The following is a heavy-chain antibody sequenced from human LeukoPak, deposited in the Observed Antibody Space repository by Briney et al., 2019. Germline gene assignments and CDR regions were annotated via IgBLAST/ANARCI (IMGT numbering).Heavy chain of an antibody. D-gene: IGHD6-25*01. Sequence: GASVKVSCKASGGTFSNYAISWVRQAPGQGLEWMGIINPSGGSTSYAQKFQGRVTMTRDMSTSTVYMELSSLRSEDTAVYYCARESKWRKVLERNWFDPWGQGTLVTVSS. V-gene: IGHV1-46*01. CDR3: ARESKWRKVLERNWFDP. CDR2: INPSGGST. CDR1: GGTFSNYA. J-gene: IGHJ5*02.